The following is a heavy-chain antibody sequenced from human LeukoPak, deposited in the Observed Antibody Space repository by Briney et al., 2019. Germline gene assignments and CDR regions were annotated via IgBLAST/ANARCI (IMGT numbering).Heavy chain of an antibody. CDR3: ARVPMATVPFDY. J-gene: IGHJ4*02. D-gene: IGHD5-24*01. CDR1: GGSISSGGYY. V-gene: IGHV4-31*03. Sequence: SETLSLTCTVSGGSISSGGYYWSWIRQHPGKGLEWIGYIYYSGSTYYNPSLKSRVTISVDTSKNQFSLKLSSVTAADTAVYYCARVPMATVPFDYWGQGTLVTASS. CDR2: IYYSGST.